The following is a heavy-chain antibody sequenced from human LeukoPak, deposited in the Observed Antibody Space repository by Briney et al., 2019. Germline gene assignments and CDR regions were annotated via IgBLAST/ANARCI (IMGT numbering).Heavy chain of an antibody. Sequence: TSETLSLTCTVSGGSISGYYWTWIRQPAGKGLEWIGHIYTSGSSNYNPSLKSRVTMSVDTSKNQLSLKLSSVTAADTAEYYCATGRSWFDPWGQGTLVSVSS. CDR1: GGSISGYY. V-gene: IGHV4-4*07. CDR3: ATGRSWFDP. J-gene: IGHJ5*02. CDR2: IYTSGSS.